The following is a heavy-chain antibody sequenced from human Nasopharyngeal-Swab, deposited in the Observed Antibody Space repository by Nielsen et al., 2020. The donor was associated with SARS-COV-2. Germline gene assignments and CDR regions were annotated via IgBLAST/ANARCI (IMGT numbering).Heavy chain of an antibody. CDR3: ARQTSFGDWFDP. Sequence: GESLKISCAASGFTFSSYWMSWVRQAPGKGLEWVANIKQDGSEKYYVDSVKGRFTISRDNAKNSLYLQMSSLRAEDTAVYYCARQTSFGDWFDPWGQGTLVTVSS. V-gene: IGHV3-7*03. CDR1: GFTFSSYW. CDR2: IKQDGSEK. J-gene: IGHJ5*02. D-gene: IGHD2/OR15-2a*01.